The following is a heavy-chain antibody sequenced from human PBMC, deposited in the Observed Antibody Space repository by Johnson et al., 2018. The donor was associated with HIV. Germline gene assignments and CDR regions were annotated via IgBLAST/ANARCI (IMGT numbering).Heavy chain of an antibody. J-gene: IGHJ3*02. CDR3: ARVLSKSSSFLHVAFDI. CDR2: LTSDGSST. D-gene: IGHD6-13*01. CDR1: VFTFSSYW. V-gene: IGHV3-74*01. Sequence: VQLVESGGGLGQPGGSLRLSCAASVFTFSSYWMHWVRQAPGKGLVWVSRLTSDGSSTSYADSVQGRFTISRDNAENTLYLQMNSLRAEDTAVYFCARVLSKSSSFLHVAFDIWGQGTMVTVSS.